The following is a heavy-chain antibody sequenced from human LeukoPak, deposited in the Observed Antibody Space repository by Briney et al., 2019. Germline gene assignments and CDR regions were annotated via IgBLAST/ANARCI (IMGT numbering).Heavy chain of an antibody. D-gene: IGHD6-19*01. CDR1: GYTFTSYD. V-gene: IGHV1-8*01. CDR2: MNPNSGNT. CDR3: ARGLSSGWYSDY. Sequence: GASVKVSCKASGYTFTSYDINWVRQATGQGLEWMGWMNPNSGNTGYAQKFQGRLTMTRNTSISTAYMELSSLRSEDTAVYYCARGLSSGWYSDYWGQGTLVTVSS. J-gene: IGHJ4*02.